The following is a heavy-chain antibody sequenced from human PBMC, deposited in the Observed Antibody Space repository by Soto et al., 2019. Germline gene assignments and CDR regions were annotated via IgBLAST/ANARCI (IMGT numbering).Heavy chain of an antibody. CDR1: GFTFSSYS. Sequence: GGSLRLSGAASGFTFSSYSMSWVRQAPWKGLEWVSAISGSGVSTYYADSVKGRFTISRDNSKNTLYLQMNSLRAEDTAVYYCSKDHYDSSPWGLNYYYYGMDVWGQGTTVTVSS. CDR3: SKDHYDSSPWGLNYYYYGMDV. CDR2: ISGSGVST. V-gene: IGHV3-23*01. J-gene: IGHJ6*02. D-gene: IGHD3-22*01.